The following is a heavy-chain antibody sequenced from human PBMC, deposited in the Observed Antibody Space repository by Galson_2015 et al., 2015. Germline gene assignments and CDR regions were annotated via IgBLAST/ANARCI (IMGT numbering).Heavy chain of an antibody. V-gene: IGHV3-30-3*01. Sequence: SLRLSCAASGFTFSSYAMHWVRQAPGKGLEWVAVISYDGSNKYYADSVKGRFTISRDNSKNTLYLQMNSLRAEDTAVYYCARILDYWGQGTLVTVSS. CDR1: GFTFSSYA. CDR3: ARILDY. J-gene: IGHJ4*02. CDR2: ISYDGSNK.